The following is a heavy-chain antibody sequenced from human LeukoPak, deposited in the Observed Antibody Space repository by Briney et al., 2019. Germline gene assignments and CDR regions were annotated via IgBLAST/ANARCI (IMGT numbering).Heavy chain of an antibody. CDR2: INHSGST. CDR3: ARGRYSYG. V-gene: IGHV4-39*07. CDR1: GGSISSSSYY. J-gene: IGHJ4*02. Sequence: SETLSLTCTVSGGSISSSSYYWGWIRQPPGKGLEWTGEINHSGSTNYNPSLKSRVTISVDTSKNQFSLKLSSVTAADTAVYYCARGRYSYGWGQGTLVTVSS. D-gene: IGHD5-18*01.